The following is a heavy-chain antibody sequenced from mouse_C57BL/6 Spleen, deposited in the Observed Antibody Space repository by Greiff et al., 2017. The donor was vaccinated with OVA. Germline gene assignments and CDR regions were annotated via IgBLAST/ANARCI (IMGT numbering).Heavy chain of an antibody. D-gene: IGHD1-1*01. Sequence: QVTLKVSGPGILQPSPSLSLSCSSSGFSLSTFGMGVGWIRPPSGKGLEWLAHIWWDDAKYYNPALKRRPTISKDTSKNQVFLKIANVDTADTATYYCARIYYYGSSYYYFDYWGQGTTLTVSS. J-gene: IGHJ2*01. CDR3: ARIYYYGSSYYYFDY. V-gene: IGHV8-8*01. CDR2: IWWDDAK. CDR1: GFSLSTFGMG.